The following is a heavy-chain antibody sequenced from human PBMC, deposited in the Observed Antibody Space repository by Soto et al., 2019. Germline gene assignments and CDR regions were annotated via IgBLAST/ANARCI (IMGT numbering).Heavy chain of an antibody. J-gene: IGHJ1*01. V-gene: IGHV1-69*13. CDR2: IIPIFGTA. CDR3: ARDKFSRVYGDYAPAEYFQH. CDR1: GGTFSSYA. Sequence: GASVKVSCKASGGTFSSYAISWVRQAPGQGLEWMGGIIPIFGTANYAQKFQGRVTITADESTSTAYMELSSLRSEDTAVYYCARDKFSRVYGDYAPAEYFQHWGQGTLVTVSS. D-gene: IGHD4-17*01.